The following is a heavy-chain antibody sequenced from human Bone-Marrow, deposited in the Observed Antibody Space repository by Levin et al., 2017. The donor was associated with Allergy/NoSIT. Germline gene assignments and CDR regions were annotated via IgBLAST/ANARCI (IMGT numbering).Heavy chain of an antibody. CDR1: GFTFSNYG. CDR2: ISSGVTTI. J-gene: IGHJ6*02. Sequence: GGSLRLSCAASGFTFSNYGMIWVRQAPGMGLEWVSYISSGVTTIYYADSVKGRFTVSRDNAENSLYLQMNSLRAEDTAVYYCARRYCSSTSCHFDVWGQGTTVTVSS. V-gene: IGHV3-48*01. CDR3: ARRYCSSTSCHFDV. D-gene: IGHD2-2*01.